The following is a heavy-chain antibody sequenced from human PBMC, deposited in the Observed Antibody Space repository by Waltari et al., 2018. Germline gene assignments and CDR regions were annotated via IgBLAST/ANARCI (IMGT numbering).Heavy chain of an antibody. V-gene: IGHV3-23*01. J-gene: IGHJ4*02. CDR1: GFTFSSNX. D-gene: IGHD3-10*01. CDR3: VKADAYGTGXLGRFDY. CDR2: MRKSGGDT. Sequence: EVQLLXSGGGVVQPGGSLRLSCXASGFTFSSNXMTWVRQAPGKGLECVSTMRKSGGDTFYXDSVKGRFSISRXNSXNMXXXQXNSLRAEXXXVYYXVKADAYGTGXLGRFDYXGQGTLVTVXS.